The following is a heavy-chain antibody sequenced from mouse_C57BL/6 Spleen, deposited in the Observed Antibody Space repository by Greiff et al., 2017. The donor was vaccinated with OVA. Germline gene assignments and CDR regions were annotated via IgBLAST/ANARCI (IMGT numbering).Heavy chain of an antibody. V-gene: IGHV1-55*01. CDR2: IYPGSGST. CDR1: GYTFTSYW. J-gene: IGHJ4*01. Sequence: QVQLQQPGAELVKPGASVKMSCKASGYTFTSYWITWVKQRPGQGLEWIGDIYPGSGSTNYNEKFKSKATLTVDTSSSTAYMQLSSLTSEDSAVYYCARGIYYDYDGGSMDYWGQGTSVTVSS. D-gene: IGHD2-4*01. CDR3: ARGIYYDYDGGSMDY.